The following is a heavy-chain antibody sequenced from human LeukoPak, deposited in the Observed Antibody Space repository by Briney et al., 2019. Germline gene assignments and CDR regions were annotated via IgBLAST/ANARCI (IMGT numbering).Heavy chain of an antibody. CDR3: ARDLYDYVWGSYRRYFDY. J-gene: IGHJ4*02. CDR1: GYTFTGYY. CDR2: INPNSGGT. Sequence: GASVKVSCKASGYTFTGYYMHWVRQAPGQGLEWMGWINPNSGGTNYAQKFQGRVTMTRDTSISTAYMELSRLRSDDTAVYYCARDLYDYVWGSYRRYFDYWGQGTLVTVSS. D-gene: IGHD3-16*02. V-gene: IGHV1-2*02.